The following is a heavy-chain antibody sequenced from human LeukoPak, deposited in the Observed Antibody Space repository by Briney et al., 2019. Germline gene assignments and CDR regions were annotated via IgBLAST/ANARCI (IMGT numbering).Heavy chain of an antibody. J-gene: IGHJ5*02. CDR2: XXPNSGNT. V-gene: IGHV1-8*01. D-gene: IGHD2-15*01. CDR1: GYTFTSYD. Sequence: ASVKVSCKASGYTFTSYDINWVRQATGQGLEWXXXXXPNSGNTGYAQKFQGRVTMTRNTSISTAYMELSSLRSEDTAVYYCARPPRGGCSGGSCYSQRFWFDPWGQGTLVTVSS. CDR3: ARPPRGGCSGGSCYSQRFWFDP.